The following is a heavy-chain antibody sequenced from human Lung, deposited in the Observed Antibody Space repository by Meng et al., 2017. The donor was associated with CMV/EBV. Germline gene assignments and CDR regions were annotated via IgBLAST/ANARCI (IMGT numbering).Heavy chain of an antibody. J-gene: IGHJ5*02. CDR1: YG. CDR3: ARDFYDIAGHNYDCFDP. CDR2: ISGYDGRT. V-gene: IGHV1-18*01. D-gene: IGHD3-9*01. Sequence: YGISGVREAPGEGLEWMGWISGYDGRTNFAKSFQGRLTMTTDTSTSTAYMELRSLRSDDTAVYFCARDFYDIAGHNYDCFDPWGQGTLVTVSS.